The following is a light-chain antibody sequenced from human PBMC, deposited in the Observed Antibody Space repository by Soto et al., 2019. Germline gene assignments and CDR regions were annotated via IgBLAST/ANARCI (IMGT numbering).Light chain of an antibody. CDR1: SSDVGGYNY. Sequence: QSALTQPPSASGSPGQSVTISCTGTSSDVGGYNYVSWYQHHPGKAPKLMIYEVTKRPSGVPDRFSGSKSGNTASLTVSGLQAEDEANYYCSSYAGSDMGVFGGGTQLTVL. J-gene: IGLJ2*01. CDR3: SSYAGSDMGV. CDR2: EVT. V-gene: IGLV2-8*01.